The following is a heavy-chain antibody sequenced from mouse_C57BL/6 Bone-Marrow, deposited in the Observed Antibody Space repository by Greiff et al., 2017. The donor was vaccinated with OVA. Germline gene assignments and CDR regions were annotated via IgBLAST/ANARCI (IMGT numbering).Heavy chain of an antibody. J-gene: IGHJ1*03. CDR3: GYGSSWYFDV. CDR1: GYTFTDYY. V-gene: IGHV1-76*01. D-gene: IGHD1-1*01. Sequence: QVQLKESGAELVRPGASVKLSCKASGYTFTDYYINWVKQRPGQGLEWIARIYPGSGNTYYNEKFKGKATLTAEKSSSTAYMQLSSLTSEDSAVYFCGYGSSWYFDVWGTGTTVTVSS. CDR2: IYPGSGNT.